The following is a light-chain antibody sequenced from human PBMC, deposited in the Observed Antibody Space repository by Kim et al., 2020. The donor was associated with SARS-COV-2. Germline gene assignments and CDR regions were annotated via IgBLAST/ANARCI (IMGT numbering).Light chain of an antibody. CDR2: SAS. Sequence: EVVMTQSPTTLSLSPGERATLSCRASQNINTDLAWYQRRPGQVPRLLIYSASTRVSSFPARFIGSGSGTEFTLTITSLQSEDFAIYFCQKYNKWWTFGPGTKVDIK. CDR1: QNINTD. V-gene: IGKV3-15*01. CDR3: QKYNKWWT. J-gene: IGKJ1*01.